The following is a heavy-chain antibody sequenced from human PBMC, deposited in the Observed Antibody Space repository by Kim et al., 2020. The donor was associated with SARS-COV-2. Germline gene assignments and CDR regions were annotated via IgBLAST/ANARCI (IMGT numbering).Heavy chain of an antibody. CDR1: GGSISSSSYY. V-gene: IGHV4-39*01. D-gene: IGHD6-13*01. CDR3: ARCLPYSSSWYDLNWFDP. J-gene: IGHJ5*02. CDR2: IYYSGST. Sequence: SETLSLTCTVSGGSISSSSYYWGWIRQPPGKGLEWIGSIYYSGSTYYNPSLKSRVTISVDTSNNQFSLKLSSVTAADTAVYYCARCLPYSSSWYDLNWFDPWGQGTLVTVSS.